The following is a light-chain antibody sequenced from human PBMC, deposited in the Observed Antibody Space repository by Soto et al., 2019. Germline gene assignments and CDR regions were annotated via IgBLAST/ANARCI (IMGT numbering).Light chain of an antibody. CDR3: QQYNGYPYT. CDR1: QSIRRW. CDR2: QAS. V-gene: IGKV1-5*03. J-gene: IGKJ2*01. Sequence: DIQMTQSPSTLSASIGDRVTISCRASQSIRRWLAWYQQKPGKAPKLLIYQASSLESGILSRFSGSGSGTEFSLTISSLQPDDFATYYCQQYNGYPYTFGQGTKLEI.